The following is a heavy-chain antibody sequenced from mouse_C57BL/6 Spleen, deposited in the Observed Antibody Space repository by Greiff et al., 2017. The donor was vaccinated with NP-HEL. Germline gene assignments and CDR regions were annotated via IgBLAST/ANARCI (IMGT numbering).Heavy chain of an antibody. CDR3: ARGGYYGLFDY. V-gene: IGHV1-80*01. J-gene: IGHJ2*01. D-gene: IGHD1-2*01. CDR1: GYAFSSYW. Sequence: QVQLKESGAELVKPGASVKISCKASGYAFSSYWMNWVKQRPGKGLEWIGQIYPGDGDTNYNGKFKGKATLTADKSSSTAYMQLSSLTSEDSAVYFCARGGYYGLFDYWGQGTTLTVSS. CDR2: IYPGDGDT.